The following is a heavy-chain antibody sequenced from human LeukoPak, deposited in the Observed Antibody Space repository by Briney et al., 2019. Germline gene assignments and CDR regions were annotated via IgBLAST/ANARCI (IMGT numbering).Heavy chain of an antibody. CDR1: GFTFSSYS. D-gene: IGHD5-24*01. CDR2: ISSSSSTI. CDR3: ARDFEMATISYYYYGMDV. V-gene: IGHV3-48*02. Sequence: TGGSLRLSCAASGFTFSSYSMNWVRQAPGKGLEWVSYISSSSSTIYYADSVKGRFTISRDNAKNSLYLQMNSLRDEDTAVYYCARDFEMATISYYYYGMDVWGQGTTVTVSS. J-gene: IGHJ6*02.